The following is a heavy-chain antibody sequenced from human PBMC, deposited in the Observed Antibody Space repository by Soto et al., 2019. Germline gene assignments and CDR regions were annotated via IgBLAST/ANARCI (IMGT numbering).Heavy chain of an antibody. CDR1: GDPTTSGDYY. D-gene: IGHD6-19*01. V-gene: IGHV4-39*01. Sequence: QLQLQESGPGLVKPSETLSLPCTVSGDPTTSGDYYWAWIRQPPGKGLEWIGSINYSGRTYYNPSLRSRLTLSVDTSRKRFSLNLSSLTATDTALYYCAGQVGSGQWLFDYWGQGTLVTVSS. CDR3: AGQVGSGQWLFDY. J-gene: IGHJ4*02. CDR2: INYSGRT.